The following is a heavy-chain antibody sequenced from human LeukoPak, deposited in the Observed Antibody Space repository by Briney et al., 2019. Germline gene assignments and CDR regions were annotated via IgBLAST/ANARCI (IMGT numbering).Heavy chain of an antibody. V-gene: IGHV3-33*01. D-gene: IGHD2-15*01. Sequence: GGSLRLSCAASGFTFSSYGMHWVRQAPGKGLEWVAIIWYDGSNQYYADSVKGRFTISRDNSKNTLYLQVNSLRAGDTAVYYCARESVVAATEGVFDYWGQGTLVTVSS. CDR1: GFTFSSYG. J-gene: IGHJ4*02. CDR2: IWYDGSNQ. CDR3: ARESVVAATEGVFDY.